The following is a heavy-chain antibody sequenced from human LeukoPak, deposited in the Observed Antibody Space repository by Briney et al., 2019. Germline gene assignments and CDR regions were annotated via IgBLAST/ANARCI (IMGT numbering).Heavy chain of an antibody. Sequence: SETLSLTCAVSGGSFSGYYWTWMRQPPGKGLEWIGEINHSGSANYNPSLMSRVTISLDTSKNHFSLNLSSVTAADTAVYYCARGQGTVTTHWGQGTLVTVSS. CDR3: ARGQGTVTTH. CDR1: GGSFSGYY. D-gene: IGHD4-11*01. CDR2: INHSGSA. J-gene: IGHJ4*02. V-gene: IGHV4-34*01.